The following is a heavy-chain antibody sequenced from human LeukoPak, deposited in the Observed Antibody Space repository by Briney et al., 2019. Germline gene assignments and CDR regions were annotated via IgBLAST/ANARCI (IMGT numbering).Heavy chain of an antibody. CDR1: GFTVSSNY. CDR2: IYSGGST. D-gene: IGHD3-22*01. CDR3: ARDPLYYYDSSGYSDLGD. J-gene: IGHJ4*02. V-gene: IGHV3-66*01. Sequence: GGSLRLSCAASGFTVSSNYMSWVRQAPGKGLEWVSVIYSGGSTYYADSVKGRFTISRDNPKNTLYLQMNSLRAEDTAVYYCARDPLYYYDSSGYSDLGDWGQGTLVTVSS.